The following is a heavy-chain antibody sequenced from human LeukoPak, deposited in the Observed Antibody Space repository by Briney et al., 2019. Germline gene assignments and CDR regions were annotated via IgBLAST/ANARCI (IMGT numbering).Heavy chain of an antibody. CDR1: GFIFSNYN. CDR2: ISSSSGTI. V-gene: IGHV3-48*01. CDR3: ARALGSSYGYAVDY. J-gene: IGHJ4*02. Sequence: PGGSERLSCAASGFIFSNYNMNWVRQTPGKGLEWLSYISSSSGTIYYADSVKGRFTISGDNAKNSLYLQMNSLRAEDTAVYYCARALGSSYGYAVDYWGQATLVAVSS. D-gene: IGHD5-18*01.